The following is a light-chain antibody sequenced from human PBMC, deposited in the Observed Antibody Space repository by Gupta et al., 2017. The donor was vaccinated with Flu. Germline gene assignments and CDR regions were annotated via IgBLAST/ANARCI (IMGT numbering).Light chain of an antibody. J-gene: IGLJ1*01. V-gene: IGLV2-11*03. CDR3: NAYAGGHSCYV. CDR2: SVT. Sequence: VAISCTGTSSDVGAYNIVYWYQQHPGTAPKLIIYSVTQRPSGVPDRFSGSKSGNSASLTVSGLQSEDEADYYCNAYAGGHSCYVFGTGTKVTVL. CDR1: SSDVGAYNI.